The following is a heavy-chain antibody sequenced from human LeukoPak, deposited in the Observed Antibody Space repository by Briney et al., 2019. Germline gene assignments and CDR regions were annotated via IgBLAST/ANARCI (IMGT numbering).Heavy chain of an antibody. Sequence: ASVKVSCKASGYTFTGYYMHWVRQALGQGLEWMGWINPNSGGTNYAQKFQGRATMTRDTSISTAYMEVSRLTSDDTAVFYCAREGSGYPYWGQGTLVTVSS. V-gene: IGHV1-2*02. D-gene: IGHD5-12*01. CDR3: AREGSGYPY. J-gene: IGHJ4*02. CDR1: GYTFTGYY. CDR2: INPNSGGT.